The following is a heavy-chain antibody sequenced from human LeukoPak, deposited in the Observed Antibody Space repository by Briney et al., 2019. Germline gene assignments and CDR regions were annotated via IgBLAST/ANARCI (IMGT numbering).Heavy chain of an antibody. J-gene: IGHJ4*02. CDR3: TKGGRRDILTY. V-gene: IGHV4-59*01. CDR2: IYDSGST. Sequence: SETLSLTCTVSGGSTSSYYWSWIRQPPGKGLEWIGYIYDSGSTNYNPSLKSRVTISVDTSKNQFSLKLTSVTAADTAVYYCTKGGRRDILTYWSQGILVTVSP. CDR1: GGSTSSYY. D-gene: IGHD3-9*01.